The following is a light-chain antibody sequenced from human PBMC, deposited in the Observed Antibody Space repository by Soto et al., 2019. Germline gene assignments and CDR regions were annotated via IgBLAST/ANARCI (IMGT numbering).Light chain of an antibody. CDR3: CSYAGRFPYV. CDR2: DVS. J-gene: IGLJ1*01. Sequence: QSALTQPRSVSGSLGQSVTISCTGTSSDIGGYNYVSWYQQYPGKAPKLMIYDVSKRPSGVPDRFSGSKSGNTASLTISGLQAEDEADYYCCSYAGRFPYVFGTGTKLTVL. V-gene: IGLV2-11*01. CDR1: SSDIGGYNY.